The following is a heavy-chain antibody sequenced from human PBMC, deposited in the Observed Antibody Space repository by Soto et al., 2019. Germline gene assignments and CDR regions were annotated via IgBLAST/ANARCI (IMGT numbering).Heavy chain of an antibody. CDR2: ISREEKIK. CDR1: GFILINFA. Sequence: QVQLVESGGGVVQPGGSWRLSGVASGFILINFAMPGARQAPGKGLEGVAVISREEKIKQYADPVRGRFAISRDNSKNTLYLQMTSLRAEDTAIYYCARGLRSVLDYWGQGTLVTVSS. CDR3: ARGLRSVLDY. V-gene: IGHV3-33*01. J-gene: IGHJ4*02. D-gene: IGHD6-6*01.